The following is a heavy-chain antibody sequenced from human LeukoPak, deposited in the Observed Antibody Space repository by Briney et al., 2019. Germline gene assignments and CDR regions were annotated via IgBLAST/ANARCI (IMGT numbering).Heavy chain of an antibody. D-gene: IGHD1-26*01. CDR3: AKDGSSGIVGATPTIDY. CDR1: GFTFVSYA. V-gene: IGHV3-23*01. J-gene: IGHJ4*02. Sequence: GGSLRLSCVASGFTFVSYAMSWVRQAPGKGLEWVSGVSGSGSSTYYADSVKGRFTISRDNSKNTLYLQMNSLRAEDTAVYYCAKDGSSGIVGATPTIDYWGQGTLVTVSS. CDR2: VSGSGSST.